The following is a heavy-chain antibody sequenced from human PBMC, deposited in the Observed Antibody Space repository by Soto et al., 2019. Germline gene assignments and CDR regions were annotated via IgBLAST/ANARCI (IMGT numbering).Heavy chain of an antibody. Sequence: QITLKESGPTLVKPTQTLTLTCTFSGFSLSTSGVGVGWIRQPPGKALEWLALIYWDDDNRYSPSLKSRLTITKDTSKNQVVLTMTNMDPVDTATYYCARVTYYDILTPWGQGTLVTVSS. J-gene: IGHJ5*02. CDR3: ARVTYYDILTP. D-gene: IGHD3-9*01. V-gene: IGHV2-5*02. CDR1: GFSLSTSGVG. CDR2: IYWDDDN.